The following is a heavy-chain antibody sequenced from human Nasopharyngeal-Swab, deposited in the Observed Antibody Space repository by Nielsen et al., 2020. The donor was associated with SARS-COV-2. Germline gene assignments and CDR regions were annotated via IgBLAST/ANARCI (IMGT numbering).Heavy chain of an antibody. Sequence: GGSLRLSCAASGFTFSAYVMHWVRQAPGKGLEWVAVIWYDGSDKYYADSVKGRFTISRDNSQNTLSLQMDSLRADDTATYYCAKDREGAGFPLDVWGQGTMVTVSS. D-gene: IGHD3-10*01. CDR1: GFTFSAYV. V-gene: IGHV3-33*06. CDR2: IWYDGSDK. CDR3: AKDREGAGFPLDV. J-gene: IGHJ6*02.